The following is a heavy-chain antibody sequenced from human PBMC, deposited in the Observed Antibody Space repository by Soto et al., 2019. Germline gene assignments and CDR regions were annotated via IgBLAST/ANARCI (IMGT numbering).Heavy chain of an antibody. Sequence: QRQLVQSGSEVKKPGASVKVACKTSGCTCTNYGFTWVRQAPGKGLEWMGWSSALNGCRNYAQDVQGRVTLTTDSSTNTAEMEVRGLRSDDTAFYYCAATTSIAIGLRDGGHGTLVRVAS. CDR3: AATTSIAIGLRD. CDR1: GCTCTNYG. V-gene: IGHV1-18*01. D-gene: IGHD6-6*01. J-gene: IGHJ4*01. CDR2: SSALNGCR.